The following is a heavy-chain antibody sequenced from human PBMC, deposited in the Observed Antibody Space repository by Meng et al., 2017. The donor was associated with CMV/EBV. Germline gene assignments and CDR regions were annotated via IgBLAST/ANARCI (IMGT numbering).Heavy chain of an antibody. CDR2: ISSSGSIK. V-gene: IGHV3-11*04. CDR1: GFIFSDYY. J-gene: IGHJ5*02. CDR3: ARDFSAVHNWFDA. Sequence: GESLKISCAASGFIFSDYYMTWIRQAPGKGLEWVSYISSSGSIKKYADSVEGRFTISRDNAKKSLYLQMNSLRAEDTAFYYCARDFSAVHNWFDAWGRGTLVTVSS. D-gene: IGHD1-26*01.